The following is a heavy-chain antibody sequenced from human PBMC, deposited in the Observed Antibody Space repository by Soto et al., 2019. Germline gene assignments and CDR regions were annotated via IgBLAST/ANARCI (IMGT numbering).Heavy chain of an antibody. J-gene: IGHJ6*02. CDR2: IYHSGSA. Sequence: TLSLTCTVSCGSISRSGYSWRWIPQPPRKGMEWIGYIYHSGSAYYNPSLKSRVTISVDRSMNEFSLRLSSVTAADTAVYYCARLNGYCVSTGCHGYYGMDVWGQGTTVTVSS. V-gene: IGHV4-30-2*01. CDR3: ARLNGYCVSTGCHGYYGMDV. D-gene: IGHD2-2*03. CDR1: CGSISRSGYS.